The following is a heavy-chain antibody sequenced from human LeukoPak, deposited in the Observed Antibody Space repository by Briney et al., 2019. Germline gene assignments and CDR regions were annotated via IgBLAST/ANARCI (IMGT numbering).Heavy chain of an antibody. D-gene: IGHD3-22*01. V-gene: IGHV1-2*06. J-gene: IGHJ4*02. Sequence: GASVKVSCKASGYTFTGYYMHWVRQAPGQRLEWMGRINPNSGGTNYAQKFQGRVTMTRDTSISTAYMELSRLRSDDTAVYYCARGSHNNYYDSSGYPHWGQGTLVTVSS. CDR1: GYTFTGYY. CDR3: ARGSHNNYYDSSGYPH. CDR2: INPNSGGT.